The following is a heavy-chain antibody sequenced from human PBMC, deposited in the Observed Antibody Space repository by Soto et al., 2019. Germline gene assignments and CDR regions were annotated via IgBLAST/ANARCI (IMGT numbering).Heavy chain of an antibody. CDR3: GKDSSSYYFDY. Sequence: PGGSLRLSCSASVFTFSSYGMHWVRQAPGKGLEWVAVISYDGSNKYYADSVKGRFTISRDNSKNTLYLQMNSLRAEDTAVYYCGKDSSSYYFDYWGQGTLVTVSS. D-gene: IGHD6-13*01. CDR2: ISYDGSNK. V-gene: IGHV3-30*18. CDR1: VFTFSSYG. J-gene: IGHJ4*02.